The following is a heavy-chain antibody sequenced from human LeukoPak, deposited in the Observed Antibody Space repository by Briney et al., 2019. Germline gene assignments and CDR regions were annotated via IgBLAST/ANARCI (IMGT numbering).Heavy chain of an antibody. CDR1: GFTFSSYS. CDR2: IYQSGST. D-gene: IGHD7-27*01. J-gene: IGHJ4*02. CDR3: ARLVWGRLDY. V-gene: IGHV4-38-2*01. Sequence: PGGSLRLSCAASGFTFSSYSMNWVRQPPGKGLEWIGSIYQSGSTYYNPSLKSRVTISVDTSKNQFSLNLSSVTAADTAVYYCARLVWGRLDYWGQGTLVTVSS.